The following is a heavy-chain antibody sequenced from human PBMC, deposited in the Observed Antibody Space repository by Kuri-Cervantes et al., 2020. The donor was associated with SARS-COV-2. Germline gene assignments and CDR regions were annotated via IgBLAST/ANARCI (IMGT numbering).Heavy chain of an antibody. Sequence: SVKVSCKASGGTFSSYAISWVRQAPGQGLEWMGGIIPIFGTANYAQKFQGRVTITTDESTSTAYMELSSLRSEDTAVYYCARSIDTDFWSGYLIPGPHDAFDIWGQGTMVTVSS. CDR1: GGTFSSYA. D-gene: IGHD3-3*01. CDR2: IIPIFGTA. V-gene: IGHV1-69*05. J-gene: IGHJ3*02. CDR3: ARSIDTDFWSGYLIPGPHDAFDI.